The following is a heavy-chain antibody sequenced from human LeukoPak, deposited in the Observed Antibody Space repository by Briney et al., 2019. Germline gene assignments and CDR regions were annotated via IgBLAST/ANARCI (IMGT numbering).Heavy chain of an antibody. J-gene: IGHJ4*02. CDR2: ISYDGSNK. Sequence: GSLRLSCAASGFTFSSYGMHWVRQAPGKGLEWVAVISYDGSNKYYADSVKGRFTISRDNSKNTLYLQMNSLRAEDTAVYYCAKDRPDYDSSGYYGNSDYWGQGTLVTVSS. CDR1: GFTFSSYG. D-gene: IGHD3-22*01. CDR3: AKDRPDYDSSGYYGNSDY. V-gene: IGHV3-30*18.